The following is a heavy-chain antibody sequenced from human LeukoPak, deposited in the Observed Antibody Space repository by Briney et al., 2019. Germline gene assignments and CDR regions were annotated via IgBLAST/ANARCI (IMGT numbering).Heavy chain of an antibody. J-gene: IGHJ5*02. V-gene: IGHV4-61*10. CDR3: ARERVRQGGGTTSNWFDP. Sequence: SETLSLTCTVSGGSISSGSHYWSWIRQPAGKGLEWIGEIYHSGSTNYNPSLKSRVTLSVDKSKNQFSLKLSSVTAADTAVYYCARERVRQGGGTTSNWFDPWGQGTLVTVSS. D-gene: IGHD1-1*01. CDR2: IYHSGST. CDR1: GGSISSGSHY.